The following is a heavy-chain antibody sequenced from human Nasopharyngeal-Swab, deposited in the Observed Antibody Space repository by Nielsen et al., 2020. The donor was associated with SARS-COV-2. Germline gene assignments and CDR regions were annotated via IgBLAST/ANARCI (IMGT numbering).Heavy chain of an antibody. V-gene: IGHV3-23*01. Sequence: WIRQPPGKGLEWVSGVSGSGGTTKYADSVKGRFTISRDNSKNKLYLQMHSLRVEDTAVYYCAKDRDCSGGACYFSGFDYWGLGTLVTVSS. CDR2: VSGSGGTT. D-gene: IGHD2-15*01. CDR3: AKDRDCSGGACYFSGFDY. J-gene: IGHJ4*02.